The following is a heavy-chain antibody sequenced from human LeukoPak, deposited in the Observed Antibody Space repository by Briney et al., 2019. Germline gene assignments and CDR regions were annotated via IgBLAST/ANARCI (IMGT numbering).Heavy chain of an antibody. CDR3: ARDLGPTTVVTPGFDY. CDR1: GFTFSSYA. Sequence: GRSLRLSCAASGFTFSSYAMHWVRQAPGKGLEWVAVISYDGRNKYYADSVKGRFTISRDNSENTLYLQMNSLRAEDTAVYYCARDLGPTTVVTPGFDYWGQGTLVTVSS. J-gene: IGHJ4*02. D-gene: IGHD4-23*01. CDR2: ISYDGRNK. V-gene: IGHV3-30-3*01.